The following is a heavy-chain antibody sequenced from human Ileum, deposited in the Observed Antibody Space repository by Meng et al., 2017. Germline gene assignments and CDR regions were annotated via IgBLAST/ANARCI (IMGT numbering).Heavy chain of an antibody. J-gene: IGHJ6*02. D-gene: IGHD3-10*01. CDR3: ARGSTLRYFGETGIDV. Sequence: GGSLRLSCVGSAFNFSDYYIGWIRQAPEKGLEWVSYISGSGLTTSYTESVEGRFTISRDNVKNSLYLQMNSLRAEDAGIYFCARGSTLRYFGETGIDVWGQGTTVTVSS. V-gene: IGHV3-11*04. CDR2: ISGSGLTT. CDR1: AFNFSDYY.